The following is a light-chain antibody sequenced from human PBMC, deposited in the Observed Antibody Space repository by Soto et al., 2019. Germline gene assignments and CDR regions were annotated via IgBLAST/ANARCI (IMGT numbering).Light chain of an antibody. J-gene: IGKJ5*01. CDR2: AAP. Sequence: DIQRTQSPSSLSASLGYRVTITCLASQSISSYLNWYQPKPGKAPKLLIYAAPSLQSGVPSRVSGSGSGTDFTLTSSSLQPEDFATYYCQQSYSTPITFGQGTRLEIK. V-gene: IGKV1-39*01. CDR1: QSISSY. CDR3: QQSYSTPIT.